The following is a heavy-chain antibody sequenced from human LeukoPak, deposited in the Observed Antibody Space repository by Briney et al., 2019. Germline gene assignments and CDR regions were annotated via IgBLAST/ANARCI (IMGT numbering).Heavy chain of an antibody. J-gene: IGHJ4*02. D-gene: IGHD6-6*01. Sequence: PGGSLRLSCAASGFTFSSYAMSWVRQAPGKGLEWVSVISGSGGSTYCADSVKGRLTISRDNSKNTLYLQISSLRAEDTAVYYCAKDPNSSSSEIGYWGPGTLVTVSS. CDR2: ISGSGGST. V-gene: IGHV3-23*01. CDR3: AKDPNSSSSEIGY. CDR1: GFTFSSYA.